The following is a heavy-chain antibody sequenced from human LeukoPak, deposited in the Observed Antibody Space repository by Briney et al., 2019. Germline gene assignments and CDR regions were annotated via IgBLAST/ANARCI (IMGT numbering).Heavy chain of an antibody. CDR3: ARFRNILTGFDP. CDR1: GYTFTSYY. D-gene: IGHD3-9*01. J-gene: IGHJ5*02. Sequence: GASVKVSCKASGYTFTSYYMHWVRQAPGQGLEWMGIINPSGGSTSYARKFQGRVTMTRDTSTSTVYMELSSLRSEDTAVYYCARFRNILTGFDPWGQGTLVTVSS. V-gene: IGHV1-46*01. CDR2: INPSGGST.